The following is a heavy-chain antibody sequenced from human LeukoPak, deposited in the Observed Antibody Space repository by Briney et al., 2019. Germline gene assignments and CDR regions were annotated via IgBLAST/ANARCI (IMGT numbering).Heavy chain of an antibody. V-gene: IGHV7-4-1*02. Sequence: ASVKVSCKASGYTFTTYALNWVRQAPGQGLEWMGWINTSTGNPTYAQDFTGRFVFSLDTSVSTAYLQISSLKAEDTAVYYCAREGVEGDLGYWGQGTLVTVSS. CDR1: GYTFTTYA. J-gene: IGHJ4*02. D-gene: IGHD3-16*01. CDR2: INTSTGNP. CDR3: AREGVEGDLGY.